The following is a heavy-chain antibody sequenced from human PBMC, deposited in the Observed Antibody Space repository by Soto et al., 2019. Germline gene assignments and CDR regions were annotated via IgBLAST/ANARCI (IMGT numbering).Heavy chain of an antibody. Sequence: ASVKVSCKASGYTFTSYDINWVRQATGQGLEWMGWMNPNSGNTGYAQKFQGRVTMTRNTSISTAYMELSSLRSEGTAVYYCARGGDRVAGSHRYYYGMDVWGQGTTVTVSS. CDR1: GYTFTSYD. J-gene: IGHJ6*02. V-gene: IGHV1-8*01. D-gene: IGHD6-19*01. CDR3: ARGGDRVAGSHRYYYGMDV. CDR2: MNPNSGNT.